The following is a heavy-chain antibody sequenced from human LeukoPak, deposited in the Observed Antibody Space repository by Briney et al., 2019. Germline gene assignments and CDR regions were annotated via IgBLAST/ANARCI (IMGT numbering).Heavy chain of an antibody. V-gene: IGHV3-30*02. CDR2: IRYDGSNK. J-gene: IGHJ6*03. D-gene: IGHD6-6*01. CDR1: GFTFSSYG. CDR3: AKVSIPYYYYYMVV. Sequence: GGSLRLSCAASGFTFSSYGMHWVRQAPGKGLEWVAFIRYDGSNKYYADSVKGRFTISRDNSKNTLYLQMNSLRAEDTAVYYCAKVSIPYYYYYMVVWGKGTTVTVS.